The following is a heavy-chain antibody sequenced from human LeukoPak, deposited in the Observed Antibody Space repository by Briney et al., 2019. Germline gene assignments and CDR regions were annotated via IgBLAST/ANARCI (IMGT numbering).Heavy chain of an antibody. V-gene: IGHV4-34*01. CDR2: INHSGST. J-gene: IGHJ4*02. CDR1: GGSLSGYY. Sequence: SETLSLTCAVYGGSLSGYYWSWIRQPPGKGLEWIGEINHSGSTNYNSSLKSRVTISVDTSKNQLSLKLSSMTAADTAVYYCARQWLVSPLFDYWGQGTLVTVSS. CDR3: ARQWLVSPLFDY. D-gene: IGHD6-19*01.